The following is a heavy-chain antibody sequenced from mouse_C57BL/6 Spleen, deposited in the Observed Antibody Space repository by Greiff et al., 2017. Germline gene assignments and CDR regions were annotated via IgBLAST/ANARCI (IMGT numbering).Heavy chain of an antibody. D-gene: IGHD1-1*01. V-gene: IGHV5-16*01. J-gene: IGHJ2*01. Sequence: DVKLVESEGGLVQPGSSMKLSCTASGFTFSDYYMAWVRQVPEKGLEWVANINYDGSSTYYLDSLKSRFIISRDNAKNILYLQMSSLKSEDTATYYCAREDYYGSSYGIDYWGQGTTLTVSS. CDR1: GFTFSDYY. CDR3: AREDYYGSSYGIDY. CDR2: INYDGSST.